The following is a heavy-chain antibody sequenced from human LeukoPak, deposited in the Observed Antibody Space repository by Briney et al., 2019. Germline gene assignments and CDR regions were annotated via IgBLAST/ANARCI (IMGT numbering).Heavy chain of an antibody. CDR2: INHSGST. J-gene: IGHJ3*02. V-gene: IGHV4-34*01. CDR1: GGSFSGYY. Sequence: SETLSLTCAVYGGSFSGYYWSWIRQPPGKGLEWIGEINHSGSTNYNPSLKSRVTISVDTSKNQFSLKLSSVTAADTAVYYCARGYYGDYVSRAFDIWGQGTMVTVSS. CDR3: ARGYYGDYVSRAFDI. D-gene: IGHD4-17*01.